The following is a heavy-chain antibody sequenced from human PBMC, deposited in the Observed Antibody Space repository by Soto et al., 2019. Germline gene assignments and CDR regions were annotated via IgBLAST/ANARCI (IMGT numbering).Heavy chain of an antibody. J-gene: IGHJ5*02. D-gene: IGHD2-15*01. CDR1: GGSISSGGYY. CDR3: ARENVVVVAATMLNWFDP. CDR2: IYYSGST. V-gene: IGHV4-31*03. Sequence: SETLSLTCTVSGGSISSGGYYWSWIRQHQGKGLEWIVYIYYSGSTYYNPSLKSRVTISVDTSKNQFSLKLSSVTAADTAVYYCARENVVVVAATMLNWFDPWGQGTLVTVSS.